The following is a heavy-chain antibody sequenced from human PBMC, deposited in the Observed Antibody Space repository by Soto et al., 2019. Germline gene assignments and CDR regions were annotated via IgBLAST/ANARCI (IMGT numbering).Heavy chain of an antibody. V-gene: IGHV1-69*13. J-gene: IGHJ6*02. CDR1: GGTFSSYA. CDR3: AREQQHLERNYYYGMDV. Sequence: GASVQVSCKASGGTFSSYAISWVRQAPAQGLEWMGGIIPIFGTANYAQKFQGRVTITADESTSTAYMELSSLRSEDTAVYYCAREQQHLERNYYYGMDVWGQGTTVTVSS. D-gene: IGHD6-13*01. CDR2: IIPIFGTA.